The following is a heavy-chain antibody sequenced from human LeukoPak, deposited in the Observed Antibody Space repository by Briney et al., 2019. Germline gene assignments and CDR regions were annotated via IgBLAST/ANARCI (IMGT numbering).Heavy chain of an antibody. CDR2: IYTSGSI. D-gene: IGHD3-9*01. CDR3: ASLLRYFDWLEFDY. Sequence: SQTLSLTCTVSGGSISSGSYYWNWIRQPAGKGLEWIGRIYTSGSINYNPSLKSRVTISVDTSKNQFSLKLSSVTAADTAVYYCASLLRYFDWLEFDYWGQGTLVTVSS. V-gene: IGHV4-61*02. J-gene: IGHJ4*02. CDR1: GGSISSGSYY.